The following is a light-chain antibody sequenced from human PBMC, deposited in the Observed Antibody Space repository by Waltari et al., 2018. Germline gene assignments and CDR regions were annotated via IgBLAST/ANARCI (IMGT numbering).Light chain of an antibody. CDR1: SSNIGNNY. CDR2: DNN. J-gene: IGLJ3*02. V-gene: IGLV1-51*01. Sequence: QSVLTQPPSLSATPGQKVTISCSGSSSNIGNNYVSWYQHLPGTAPKVFIYDNNRRPSEIPDRFSGSKSGTSATRGITGLQIGDEADYYCGTWDSTLSSWVFGGGTRLTVL. CDR3: GTWDSTLSSWV.